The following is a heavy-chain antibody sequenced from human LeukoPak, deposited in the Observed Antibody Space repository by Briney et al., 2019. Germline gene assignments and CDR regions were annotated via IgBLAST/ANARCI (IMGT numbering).Heavy chain of an antibody. J-gene: IGHJ4*02. V-gene: IGHV4-4*07. CDR1: GGSISSYY. CDR3: ASASYYYDSSGYYYEY. Sequence: SETLSLTCTVSGGSISSYYWSCIRQPAGKGLEWIGRIYTSGSTNYNPSLKSRVTMSVDTSKNQFSLKLSSVTAADTAVYYCASASYYYDSSGYYYEYWGQGTLVTVSS. D-gene: IGHD3-22*01. CDR2: IYTSGST.